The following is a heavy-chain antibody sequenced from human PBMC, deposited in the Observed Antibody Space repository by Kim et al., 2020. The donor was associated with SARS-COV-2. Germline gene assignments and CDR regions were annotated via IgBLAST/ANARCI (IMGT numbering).Heavy chain of an antibody. CDR1: GYTFTSYG. D-gene: IGHD2-2*01. Sequence: ASVKVSCKASGYTFTSYGISWVRQAPGQGLEWMGWISAYNGNTNYAQKLQGRVTMTTDTSTSTAYMELRSLRSDDTAVYYCARARSRILRYQLCWFDPWGQGTLVTVSS. CDR3: ARARSRILRYQLCWFDP. J-gene: IGHJ5*02. V-gene: IGHV1-18*04. CDR2: ISAYNGNT.